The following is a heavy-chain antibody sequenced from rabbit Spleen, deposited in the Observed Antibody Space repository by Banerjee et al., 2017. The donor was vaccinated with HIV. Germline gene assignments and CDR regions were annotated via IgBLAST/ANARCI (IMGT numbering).Heavy chain of an antibody. CDR3: ARFYAGYGDFGFAAM. V-gene: IGHV1S45*01. CDR2: IYPGSSATT. J-gene: IGHJ4*01. Sequence: QEQLVESGGGLVQPEGSLTLTCTASGVSFSSNYYMCWVRQAPGKGLEWIGCIYPGSSATTYSATWAKGRFTISKTSSTTVTLQMTSLTAADTATYFCARFYAGYGDFGFAAMWGPGTLVTVS. CDR1: GVSFSSNYY. D-gene: IGHD7-1*01.